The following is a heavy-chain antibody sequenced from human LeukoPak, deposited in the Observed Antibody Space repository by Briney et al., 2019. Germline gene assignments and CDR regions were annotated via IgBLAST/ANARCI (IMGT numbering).Heavy chain of an antibody. Sequence: PGGSLRLSCAASGFTFSSYWMHWVRHAPGKGLEWVSTVHGRTYYADSVKGRFTISRDDSRSTLYLQMDNLRAEDTAVYYCAKDQTGDGYNSIWGQGTLVTVSS. D-gene: IGHD5-24*01. CDR3: AKDQTGDGYNSI. J-gene: IGHJ4*02. CDR2: VHGRT. V-gene: IGHV3-23*01. CDR1: GFTFSSYW.